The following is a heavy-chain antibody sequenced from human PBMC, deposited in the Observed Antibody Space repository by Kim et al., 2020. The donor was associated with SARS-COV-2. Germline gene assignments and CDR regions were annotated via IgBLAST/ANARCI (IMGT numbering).Heavy chain of an antibody. CDR2: IRSKAYGGTT. D-gene: IGHD5-12*01. Sequence: GGSLRLSCTASGFTFGDCAMSWVRQAPGKGLEWLGFIRSKAYGGTTEYAASVKGRFTISRDDSKSIAYLQMNSLKTEDTAVYYCTRAHNIGRWAYYYYYSMDVWGKGTTVTVSS. CDR3: TRAHNIGRWAYYYYYSMDV. J-gene: IGHJ6*03. CDR1: GFTFGDCA. V-gene: IGHV3-49*04.